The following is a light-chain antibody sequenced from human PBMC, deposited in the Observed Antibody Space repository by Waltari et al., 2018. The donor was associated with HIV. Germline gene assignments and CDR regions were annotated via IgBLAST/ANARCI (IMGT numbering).Light chain of an antibody. CDR1: SSDVGGYNF. CDR2: DVF. V-gene: IGLV2-23*02. J-gene: IGLJ3*02. CDR3: CSYAGSRTWV. Sequence: QSALTQPASVSGSPGQSITVSCTGTSSDVGGYNFVSWYQQHPGKAPTLIIFDVFKRPAGVSERCSGSRSGNTASLTVSGLQAEDEADYYCCSYAGSRTWVFGGGTALTVL.